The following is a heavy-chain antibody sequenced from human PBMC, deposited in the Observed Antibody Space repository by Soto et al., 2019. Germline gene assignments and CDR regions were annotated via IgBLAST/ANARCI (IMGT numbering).Heavy chain of an antibody. J-gene: IGHJ4*02. CDR2: IRSKAYGGTT. V-gene: IGHV3-49*03. CDR3: TRDVERYCISTSCPYYFDY. Sequence: GGSLRLSCTASGFTSGDYAMSWFRQAPGKGLEWVGFIRSKAYGGTTEYAASVKGRLTISRDDSKSIAYLQMNSLKTEDTAVYYCTRDVERYCISTSCPYYFDYWGQGTLVTVS. D-gene: IGHD2-2*01. CDR1: GFTSGDYA.